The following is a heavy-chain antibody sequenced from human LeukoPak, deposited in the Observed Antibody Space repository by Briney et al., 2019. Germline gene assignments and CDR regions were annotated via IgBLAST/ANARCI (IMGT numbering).Heavy chain of an antibody. CDR2: ISYDGSNE. J-gene: IGHJ4*02. CDR3: ARGVGPTGYSSSWYEGDY. D-gene: IGHD6-13*01. V-gene: IGHV3-30*04. CDR1: GFTFSSYA. Sequence: TGGSLRLSCAASGFTFSSYAMHWARQAPGKGLEWVALISYDGSNEYCADSVKGRFTISRDNSKNTLYLQMNSLRAEDTAVYYCARGVGPTGYSSSWYEGDYWGQGTLVTVSS.